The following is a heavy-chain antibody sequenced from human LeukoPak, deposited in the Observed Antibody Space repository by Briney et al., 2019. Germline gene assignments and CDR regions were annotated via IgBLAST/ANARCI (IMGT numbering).Heavy chain of an antibody. Sequence: ESLKISRKGFGYSLYSYWDGWGRPMPGESLGGVGIIYPGDSDTRYSPSFQGQVTISADKSISTAYLQWSSLKASDTAMYYCARHVVVVAPGAFDIWGQGTMVTVSS. CDR2: IYPGDSDT. CDR1: GYSLYSYW. J-gene: IGHJ3*02. CDR3: ARHVVVVAPGAFDI. D-gene: IGHD2-15*01. V-gene: IGHV5-51*01.